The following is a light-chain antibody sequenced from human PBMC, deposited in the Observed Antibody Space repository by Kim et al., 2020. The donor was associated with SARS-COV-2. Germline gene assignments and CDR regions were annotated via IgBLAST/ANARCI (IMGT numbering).Light chain of an antibody. Sequence: DIQMTQSPSSVSASVGERVTMTCRASQGIGSWLAWYQQKPGKAPKVLIYPASSLQSGVPSRFSGSGSGTEFTLTISSLQPEDVATYYCQQANSYPLTFAGGTKVEI. CDR3: QQANSYPLT. J-gene: IGKJ4*01. V-gene: IGKV1-12*01. CDR1: QGIGSW. CDR2: PAS.